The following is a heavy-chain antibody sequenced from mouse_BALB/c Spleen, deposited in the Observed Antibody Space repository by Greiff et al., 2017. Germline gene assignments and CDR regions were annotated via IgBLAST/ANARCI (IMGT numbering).Heavy chain of an antibody. V-gene: IGHV5-9-3*01. D-gene: IGHD3-3*01. Sequence: EVQLVESGGGLVKPGGSLKLSCAASGFTFSSYAMSWVRQTPEKRLEWVATISSGGSYTYYPDSVKGRFTISRDNAKNTLYLQMSSLRSEDTAMYYCARRDVRAMDYWGQGTSVTVSS. CDR1: GFTFSSYA. J-gene: IGHJ4*01. CDR3: ARRDVRAMDY. CDR2: ISSGGSYT.